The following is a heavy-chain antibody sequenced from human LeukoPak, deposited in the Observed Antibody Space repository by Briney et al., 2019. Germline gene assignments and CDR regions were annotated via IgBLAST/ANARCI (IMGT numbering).Heavy chain of an antibody. V-gene: IGHV3-30*03. J-gene: IGHJ4*02. D-gene: IGHD1-26*01. CDR2: ISYDGSNK. CDR1: VFTFSSYG. Sequence: PGRSLRLSCAASVFTFSSYGMHWGRQAPGKGLEWVAVISYDGSNKYYADSVKGRFTISRDNSKNTLYLQMNSLRAEDTAVYYCVVGATHDYWGQGTLVTVSS. CDR3: VVGATHDY.